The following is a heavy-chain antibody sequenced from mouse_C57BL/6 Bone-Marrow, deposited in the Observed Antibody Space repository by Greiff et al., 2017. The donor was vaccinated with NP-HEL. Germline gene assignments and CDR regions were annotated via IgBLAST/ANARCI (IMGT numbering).Heavy chain of an antibody. CDR3: ARGIYYYGSSVYWYFDV. Sequence: QVQLKQSGPELVKPGASVKISCKASGYAFSSSWMNWVKQRPGKGLEWIGRIYPGDGDTNYNGKFKGKATLPADKSSSTAYMQLSSLTSEDSAVYFCARGIYYYGSSVYWYFDVWGTGTTVTVSS. CDR1: GYAFSSSW. J-gene: IGHJ1*03. D-gene: IGHD1-1*01. CDR2: IYPGDGDT. V-gene: IGHV1-82*01.